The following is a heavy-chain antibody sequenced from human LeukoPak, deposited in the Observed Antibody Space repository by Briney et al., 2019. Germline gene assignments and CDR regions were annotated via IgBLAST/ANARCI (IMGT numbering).Heavy chain of an antibody. Sequence: ASVKVSCKASGYTFTGYYMHWVRQAPGQGLEWMGWINPNSGGTNYAQKFQGRVTMTRDTPISTAYMELSRLRSDDTAVYYCARDRGYCSGGSCYSVAPGWFAPWGKGTLVTVSS. CDR1: GYTFTGYY. V-gene: IGHV1-2*02. CDR2: INPNSGGT. J-gene: IGHJ5*02. D-gene: IGHD2-15*01. CDR3: ARDRGYCSGGSCYSVAPGWFAP.